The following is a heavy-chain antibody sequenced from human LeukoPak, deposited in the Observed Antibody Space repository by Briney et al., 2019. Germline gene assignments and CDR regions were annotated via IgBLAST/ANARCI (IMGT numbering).Heavy chain of an antibody. CDR2: ISGSGGST. Sequence: GGSLRLSCAASGFTFSSYAMSWVRQAPGKGLEWVSAISGSGGSTYYAESVEGRFTISRDNSKNTLYLQMNSLRAEDTAVYYCAKRGLGDREAFDIWGQGTMVTVSS. CDR3: AKRGLGDREAFDI. V-gene: IGHV3-23*01. D-gene: IGHD2-21*02. CDR1: GFTFSSYA. J-gene: IGHJ3*02.